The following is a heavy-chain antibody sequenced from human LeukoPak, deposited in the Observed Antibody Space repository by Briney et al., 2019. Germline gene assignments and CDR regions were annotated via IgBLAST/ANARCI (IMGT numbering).Heavy chain of an antibody. J-gene: IGHJ6*02. CDR1: GFSVSNTY. D-gene: IGHD6-6*01. Sequence: GGSLRLSCSASGFSVSNTYMSWVRRAPGKGLVGVAVIYSGDSSVSTYYADSVKGRFTISRHNSKNTLYLQMSSLRAEDTAVYFCARSAARLRYYYAMDVWGQGTTVTVCS. V-gene: IGHV3-53*04. CDR3: ARSAARLRYYYAMDV. CDR2: IYSGDSSVST.